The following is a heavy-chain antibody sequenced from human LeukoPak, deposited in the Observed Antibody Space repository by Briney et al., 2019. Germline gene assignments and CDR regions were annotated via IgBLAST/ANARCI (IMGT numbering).Heavy chain of an antibody. CDR3: ARGGSSWYDY. D-gene: IGHD6-13*01. CDR2: INTNTGNP. J-gene: IGHJ4*02. V-gene: IGHV7-4-1*02. Sequence: ASVKVSCKASGYTFTSYAMNWVRQAPGQGLEWMGWINTNTGNPTYARGVTGRFVFSLDTSVNTAYLEISSLKGEDSAVYYCARGGSSWYDYWGQGTLVTVSS. CDR1: GYTFTSYA.